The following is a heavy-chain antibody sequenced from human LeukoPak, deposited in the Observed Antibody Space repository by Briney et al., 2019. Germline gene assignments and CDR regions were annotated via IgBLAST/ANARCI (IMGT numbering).Heavy chain of an antibody. J-gene: IGHJ4*02. CDR1: GFTFSRYA. D-gene: IGHD4-17*01. CDR3: ATDSSVPYGITN. V-gene: IGHV3-23*01. Sequence: GGSLRLSCVVSGFTFSRYAMSWVRQAPGKGLEWVSAIDGSGGNTFYADSVKGRFTISRDNSKNTLFLHMNSLRAEDTAVYFCATDSSVPYGITNWGQGTLVTVS. CDR2: IDGSGGNT.